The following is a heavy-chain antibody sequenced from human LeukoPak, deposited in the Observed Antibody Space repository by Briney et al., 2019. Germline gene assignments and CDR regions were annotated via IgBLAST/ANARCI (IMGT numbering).Heavy chain of an antibody. CDR2: IYSGGST. Sequence: GGSLRLSCAASGFTVSSNYMSWVRQAPGKGLEWVSVIYSGGSTYYADSVKGRFTISRVNSKNTLYLQMNSLRAEDTAVYYCAREGAAYYDISAFDIWGQGTMVTVSS. CDR1: GFTVSSNY. CDR3: AREGAAYYDISAFDI. V-gene: IGHV3-66*02. D-gene: IGHD3-22*01. J-gene: IGHJ3*02.